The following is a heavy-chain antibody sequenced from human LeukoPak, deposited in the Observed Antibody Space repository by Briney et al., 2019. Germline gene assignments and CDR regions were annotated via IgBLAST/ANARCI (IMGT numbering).Heavy chain of an antibody. Sequence: GASVKVSCKAFGYTFTSNYMHWVRQDPGQGPEWMGVISPSGGSTTYAQKFPGRVTLTRDMSTSTDYLVLSSLRSEDTAVYYCARDNSVRDEAWWFNPWGQGTLVTVSS. V-gene: IGHV1-46*01. D-gene: IGHD5-24*01. J-gene: IGHJ5*02. CDR2: ISPSGGST. CDR3: ARDNSVRDEAWWFNP. CDR1: GYTFTSNY.